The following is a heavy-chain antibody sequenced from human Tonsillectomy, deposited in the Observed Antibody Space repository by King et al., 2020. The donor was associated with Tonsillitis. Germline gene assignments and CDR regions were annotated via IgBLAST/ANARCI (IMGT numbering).Heavy chain of an antibody. CDR1: GYTFTNYG. V-gene: IGHV1-18*04. J-gene: IGHJ3*02. CDR3: ARVEGRKLWFGEKSSGAFDI. Sequence: VQLVQSGAEVKKPGASVKVSCKASGYTFTNYGISWVRQAPGQGLEWMGWISAYNGNTNYAQKVQGRVTLTTDTSTSTAYMELRSLRSDDTAVYYCARVEGRKLWFGEKSSGAFDIWGQGTMVTVPS. CDR2: ISAYNGNT. D-gene: IGHD3-10*01.